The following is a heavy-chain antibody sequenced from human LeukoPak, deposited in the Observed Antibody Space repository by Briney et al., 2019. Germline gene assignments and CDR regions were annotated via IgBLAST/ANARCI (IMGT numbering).Heavy chain of an antibody. V-gene: IGHV3-53*01. Sequence: GGSLRLSCAASGLTFSSHWMHWVRQAPGKGLEWVSVIYSGGSTYYADSVKGRFTISRDNSKNTLYLQMNSLRAEDTAVYYCARGGTREADSSTPMIDYWGQGTLVTVSS. J-gene: IGHJ4*02. CDR2: IYSGGST. CDR3: ARGGTREADSSTPMIDY. CDR1: GLTFSSHW. D-gene: IGHD3-16*01.